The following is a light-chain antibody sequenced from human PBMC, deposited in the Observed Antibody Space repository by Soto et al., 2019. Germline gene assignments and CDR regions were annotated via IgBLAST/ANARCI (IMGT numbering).Light chain of an antibody. CDR3: QQRSNWIT. V-gene: IGKV3-11*01. Sequence: EIVLTQSPATVSLSPGERATLSCRASQSVSSYLAWYQQKPGQAPRLLIYDASNSATGIPARFSGSGSGTDFTLTISSLEPEDFAVYYCQQRSNWITFDQGTRLEIK. CDR2: DAS. CDR1: QSVSSY. J-gene: IGKJ5*01.